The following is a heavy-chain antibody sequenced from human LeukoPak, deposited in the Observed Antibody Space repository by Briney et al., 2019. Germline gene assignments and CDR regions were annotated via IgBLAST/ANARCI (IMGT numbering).Heavy chain of an antibody. CDR2: ISYDGSNK. CDR1: GFTFSSYA. V-gene: IGHV3-30-3*01. CDR3: AKDRTQWLVRWVILLFDY. Sequence: GGSLRLSCAASGFTFSSYAMSWVRQAPGKGLEWVAVISYDGSNKYYADSVKGRFTISRDNSKNTLYLQMNSLRAEDTAVYYCAKDRTQWLVRWVILLFDYWGQGTLVTVSS. J-gene: IGHJ4*02. D-gene: IGHD6-19*01.